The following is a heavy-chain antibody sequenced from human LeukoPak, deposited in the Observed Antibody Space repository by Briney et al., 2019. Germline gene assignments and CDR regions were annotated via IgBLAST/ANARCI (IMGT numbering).Heavy chain of an antibody. Sequence: AGGSLRLSCAASGFTFSSYWMSWVRQAPGKGLEWVANIKQDGSEKYYVDSVKGRFTISRDNAKNSLYLQMNSLRAEDTAVYYCARDAYSSSWGPQGFDPWGQGTLVTVSS. J-gene: IGHJ5*02. CDR2: IKQDGSEK. CDR3: ARDAYSSSWGPQGFDP. D-gene: IGHD6-13*01. V-gene: IGHV3-7*01. CDR1: GFTFSSYW.